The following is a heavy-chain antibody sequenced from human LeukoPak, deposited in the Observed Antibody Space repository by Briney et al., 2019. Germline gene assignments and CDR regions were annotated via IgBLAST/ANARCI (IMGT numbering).Heavy chain of an antibody. Sequence: GASVKVSCKASGYTFTSYDINWVRQATGQGLEWMGWMNPNSGNTGYAQKFQGRVTITRNTSISTAYMELSSLRSEDTAVYYCARTEVYYDSSGYYYAAFDYWGQGTLVTVSS. V-gene: IGHV1-8*03. CDR1: GYTFTSYD. CDR3: ARTEVYYDSSGYYYAAFDY. D-gene: IGHD3-22*01. CDR2: MNPNSGNT. J-gene: IGHJ4*02.